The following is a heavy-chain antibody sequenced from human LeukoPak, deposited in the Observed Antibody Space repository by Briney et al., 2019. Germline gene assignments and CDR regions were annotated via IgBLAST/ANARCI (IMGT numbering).Heavy chain of an antibody. CDR3: ARDRVPWDYGDYVNVRLCAFDI. J-gene: IGHJ3*02. Sequence: GGSLRLSCAASGFTFSSYAMHWVRQAPGKGLEYVSAISSNGGSTYYANSVKGRFTISRDNSKNTLYLQMGSLRAEDMAVYYCARDRVPWDYGDYVNVRLCAFDIWGQGTMVTVSS. V-gene: IGHV3-64*01. D-gene: IGHD4-17*01. CDR1: GFTFSSYA. CDR2: ISSNGGST.